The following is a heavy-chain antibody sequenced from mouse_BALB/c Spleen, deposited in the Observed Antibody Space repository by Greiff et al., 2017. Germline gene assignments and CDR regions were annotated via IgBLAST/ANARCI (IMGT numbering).Heavy chain of an antibody. CDR2: IYPGGGYT. D-gene: IGHD1-1*01. Sequence: VKLQESGAELVRPGTSVKMSCKAAGYTFTNYWIGWVKQRPGHGLEWIGDIYPGGGYTNYNEKFKGKATLTADTSSSTAYMQLSSLTSEDSAIYYCEGYYYGSSYVDYAMDYWGQGTSVTVSS. J-gene: IGHJ4*01. V-gene: IGHV1-63*02. CDR3: EGYYYGSSYVDYAMDY. CDR1: GYTFTNYW.